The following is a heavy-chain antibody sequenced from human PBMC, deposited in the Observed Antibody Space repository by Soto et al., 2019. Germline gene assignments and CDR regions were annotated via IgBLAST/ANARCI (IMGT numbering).Heavy chain of an antibody. CDR1: GGTFSSYA. V-gene: IGHV1-69*01. D-gene: IGHD6-19*01. Sequence: QVQLVQSGAEVKKPGSSVKVSCKASGGTFSSYAIGWVRQAPGQGLEWMGGIIPIFGTANYAQKFQGRVTITADESTSTAYMELSSLRSEDTAVYYCARSAVAGTEYYFDYWGQGTLVTVSS. CDR3: ARSAVAGTEYYFDY. J-gene: IGHJ4*02. CDR2: IIPIFGTA.